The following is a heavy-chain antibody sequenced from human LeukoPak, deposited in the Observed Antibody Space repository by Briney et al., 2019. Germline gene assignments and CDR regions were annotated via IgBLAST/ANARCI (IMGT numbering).Heavy chain of an antibody. CDR1: GFTFSEYS. CDR2: ISTNGGST. D-gene: IGHD3-10*01. Sequence: GGALRLSCAASGFTFSEYSMHWVRQAPGKGLEYVSAISTNGGSTYYANSVKGRFTISRDDPKNTLDLQMGSLRPEDMAVYYCARGFRYYGSGIDYWGQGTLVTVSS. J-gene: IGHJ4*02. CDR3: ARGFRYYGSGIDY. V-gene: IGHV3-64*01.